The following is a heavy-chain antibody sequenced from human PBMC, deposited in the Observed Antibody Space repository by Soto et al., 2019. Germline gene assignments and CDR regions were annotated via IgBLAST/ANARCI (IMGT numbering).Heavy chain of an antibody. CDR1: GFTFSHFG. CDR3: ARRSHEYGDHDAFDI. D-gene: IGHD4-17*01. Sequence: EVQLVESGGGLVKPGGSLRLSCAASGFTFSHFGMNWVRQAPGKGLEWVSYISSSGRFIYYADSVKGRIIVSRDPAKNSLYLQMNSLRAEDTAVYYCARRSHEYGDHDAFDIWGQGTMVTVSS. CDR2: ISSSGRFI. V-gene: IGHV3-21*01. J-gene: IGHJ3*02.